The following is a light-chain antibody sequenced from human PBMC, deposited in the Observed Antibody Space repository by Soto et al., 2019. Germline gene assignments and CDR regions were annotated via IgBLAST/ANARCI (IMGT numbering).Light chain of an antibody. CDR3: SSYTNKDTLL. CDR2: DVT. Sequence: QSALTQPASVSGSPGQSFTISCTGTSSDVGGYDHVSWYQQHPGKAPKLIIYDVTVRPSGISPRFSGSKSDNTASLAVSGLQPEDEAHYYSSSYTNKDTLLFGGGTKLTVL. V-gene: IGLV2-14*03. J-gene: IGLJ3*02. CDR1: SSDVGGYDH.